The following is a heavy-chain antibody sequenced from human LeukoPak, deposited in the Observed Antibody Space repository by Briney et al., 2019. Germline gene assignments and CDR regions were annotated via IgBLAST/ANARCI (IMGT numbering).Heavy chain of an antibody. Sequence: PSETLSLTCTVSGGSISGYYWSWIRQPPGRELEWIGYIYSSGSANYNPSLKSRVTISVDTSKNQFSLKLSSVTAADTAVYYCAGDHAFDIWGQGTVVTVSS. V-gene: IGHV4-59*01. J-gene: IGHJ3*02. CDR2: IYSSGSA. CDR3: AGDHAFDI. CDR1: GGSISGYY.